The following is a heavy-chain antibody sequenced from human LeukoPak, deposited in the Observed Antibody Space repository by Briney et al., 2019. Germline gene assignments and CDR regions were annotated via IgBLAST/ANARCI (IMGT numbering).Heavy chain of an antibody. D-gene: IGHD3-22*01. CDR2: MNPNSGNT. J-gene: IGHJ4*02. CDR1: GYTFTRYG. V-gene: IGHV1-8*03. CDR3: ARDLISAHYYDSSGYWF. Sequence: ASVKVSCKASGYTFTRYGINWVRQATGQGLEWMGWMNPNSGNTGYAQKFQGKVTITRNISISTAYMELSSLRSDDTAVYYCARDLISAHYYDSSGYWFWGQGTLVTVSS.